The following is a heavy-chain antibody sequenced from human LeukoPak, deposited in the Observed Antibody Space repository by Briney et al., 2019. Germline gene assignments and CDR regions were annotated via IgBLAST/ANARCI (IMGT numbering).Heavy chain of an antibody. V-gene: IGHV4-34*01. D-gene: IGHD4-17*01. CDR2: INHSGSN. CDR1: GGSFSGYY. J-gene: IGHJ4*02. CDR3: ARGGEVTTVTSEYDY. Sequence: SETLTLTCAVYGGSFSGYYWSWIRQPPGKGLEWIGEINHSGSNNYNPSLKSRVTTSIDTSKNQFSLKLSSVTAADTAVYYCARGGEVTTVTSEYDYWGQGILVTVSS.